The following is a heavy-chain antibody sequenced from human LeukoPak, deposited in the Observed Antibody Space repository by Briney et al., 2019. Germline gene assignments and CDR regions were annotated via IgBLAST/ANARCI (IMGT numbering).Heavy chain of an antibody. D-gene: IGHD5-12*01. CDR3: APGGDSGYDFLGDY. Sequence: GGSLRLSCAASGFTFSTYSMNWVRQAPGKELEWVSYISSSSTTIYYADSVKGRFTISRDNAKNSLYLQMNSLRAEDTAVYYCAPGGDSGYDFLGDYWGQGTLVTVSS. CDR2: ISSSSTTI. CDR1: GFTFSTYS. V-gene: IGHV3-48*01. J-gene: IGHJ4*02.